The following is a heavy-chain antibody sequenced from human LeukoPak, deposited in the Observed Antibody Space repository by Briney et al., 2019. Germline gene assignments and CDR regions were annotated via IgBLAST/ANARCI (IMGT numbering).Heavy chain of an antibody. Sequence: SQTLSLTCAVSGGSISSGGHSWSWIRQPPGKGLEWIGYIYHSGSTYYNPSLKSRVTISVDRSKNQFSLKLSSVTAADTAVYYCARGNSENFQHWGQGTLVTVSS. CDR3: ARGNSENFQH. CDR2: IYHSGST. D-gene: IGHD4-23*01. J-gene: IGHJ1*01. V-gene: IGHV4-30-2*01. CDR1: GGSISSGGHS.